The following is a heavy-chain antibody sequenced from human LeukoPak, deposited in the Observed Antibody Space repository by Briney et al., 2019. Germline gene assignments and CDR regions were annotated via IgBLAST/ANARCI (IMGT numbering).Heavy chain of an antibody. CDR3: ARDFVAYDNSGYTPFVDY. CDR2: ISSTSSYI. J-gene: IGHJ4*02. CDR1: GFTFSSYS. Sequence: GGSLRLSCAASGFTFSSYSMNWVRQDPGKGLEWVAAISSTSSYIYYANSVKGRFTISRDNTRNFLYLHMPRLQAEDTIVYYCARDFVAYDNSGYTPFVDYWGQGTLVTVSS. D-gene: IGHD3-22*01. V-gene: IGHV3-21*01.